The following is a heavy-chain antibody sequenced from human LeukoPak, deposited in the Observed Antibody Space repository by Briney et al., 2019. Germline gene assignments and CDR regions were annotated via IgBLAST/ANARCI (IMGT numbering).Heavy chain of an antibody. V-gene: IGHV4-61*02. D-gene: IGHD1-26*01. Sequence: SETLSLTCTVSGGSISSGSYYWSWIRQPAGKGLEWIGRIYTSGSTNYNPSLKSRVTISVDTSKNQFSLKLSSVTAADTAVYYCARYGSEGYNWFDPWGQGTLVTVSS. CDR3: ARYGSEGYNWFDP. CDR2: IYTSGST. J-gene: IGHJ5*02. CDR1: GGSISSGSYY.